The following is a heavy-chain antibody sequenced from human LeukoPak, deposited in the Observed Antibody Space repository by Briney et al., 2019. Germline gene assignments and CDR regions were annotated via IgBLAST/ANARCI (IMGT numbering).Heavy chain of an antibody. CDR3: ARGASEALRSLDY. CDR1: GFTVNY. D-gene: IGHD3-3*01. J-gene: IGHJ4*02. Sequence: GGSLRLSCAASGFTVNYMTWVRQAPGKGLEWVSVIYNGGTIYYAASVKGRFTISRDNSENTLYLQMNSLRAEDTAVYCCARGASEALRSLDYWGQGTLVTVSS. CDR2: IYNGGTI. V-gene: IGHV3-66*01.